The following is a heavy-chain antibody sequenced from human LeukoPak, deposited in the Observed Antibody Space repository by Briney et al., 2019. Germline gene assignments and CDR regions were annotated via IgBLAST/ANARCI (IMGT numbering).Heavy chain of an antibody. CDR2: INPNSGGT. D-gene: IGHD3-10*01. Sequence: ASVKVSCKASGYTFTGYYMHWVRQAPGQGLEWMGRINPNSGGTNYAQKFQGRVTMTRDTSISTAYLQWSSLKASDTAMYYCARGYGYSDYWGQGTLVTVSS. J-gene: IGHJ4*02. CDR3: ARGYGYSDY. CDR1: GYTFTGYY. V-gene: IGHV1-2*06.